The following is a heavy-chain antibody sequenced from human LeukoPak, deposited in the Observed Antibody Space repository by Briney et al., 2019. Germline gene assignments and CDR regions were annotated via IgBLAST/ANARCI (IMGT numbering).Heavy chain of an antibody. CDR1: GYTFTGYY. Sequence: ASVTVSCKASGYTFTGYYMHWVRQAPGQGLEWMGWINPNSGGTNYAQKFQGRVTMTRDTSISTAYMELSRLRSDDTAVYYCARNTMIVVASDAFDIWGQGTMVTVSS. J-gene: IGHJ3*02. V-gene: IGHV1-2*02. CDR2: INPNSGGT. CDR3: ARNTMIVVASDAFDI. D-gene: IGHD3-22*01.